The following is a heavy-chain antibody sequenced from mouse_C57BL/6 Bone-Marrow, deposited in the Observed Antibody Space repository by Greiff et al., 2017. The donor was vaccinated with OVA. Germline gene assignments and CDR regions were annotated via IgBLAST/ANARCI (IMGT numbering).Heavy chain of an antibody. Sequence: QVQLQQPGAELVKPGASVKLSCKASGYTFTSYWMQWVKQRPGQGLEWIGEIDPSDSYTNYNQKFKGKATFTVDTSSSTAYMQLSSLTSEDSAVNYGARDGSGYDDVDYWGQGNTLTVTS. D-gene: IGHD3-2*02. CDR1: GYTFTSYW. CDR3: ARDGSGYDDVDY. V-gene: IGHV1-50*01. CDR2: IDPSDSYT. J-gene: IGHJ2*01.